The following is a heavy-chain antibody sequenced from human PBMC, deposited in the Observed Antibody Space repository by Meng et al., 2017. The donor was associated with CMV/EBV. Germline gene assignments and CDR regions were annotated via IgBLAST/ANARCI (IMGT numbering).Heavy chain of an antibody. CDR2: IYTSGST. CDR1: SISSYE. Sequence: SISSYEWSGIRQPAGKGLEWIGRIYTSGSTNYNPSLKSRVTMSVDTSKNQFSLKLSSVTAADTAVYYCARGKSSSWYRMVKANWFDPWGQGTLVTVSS. D-gene: IGHD6-13*01. V-gene: IGHV4-4*07. J-gene: IGHJ5*02. CDR3: ARGKSSSWYRMVKANWFDP.